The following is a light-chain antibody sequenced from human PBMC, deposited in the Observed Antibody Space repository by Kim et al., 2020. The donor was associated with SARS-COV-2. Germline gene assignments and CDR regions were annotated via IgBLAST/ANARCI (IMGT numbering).Light chain of an antibody. Sequence: DIQMTQSPSSLSSSVGDRVTITCRASQSISSYVNWYQQKPGHVPKLLIYAASSLRIGVPSRFSGSESGTEFTLTISSIQPEDFASYYCQQNHTAPWTFGQGTKVDIK. V-gene: IGKV1-39*01. CDR2: AAS. CDR1: QSISSY. CDR3: QQNHTAPWT. J-gene: IGKJ1*01.